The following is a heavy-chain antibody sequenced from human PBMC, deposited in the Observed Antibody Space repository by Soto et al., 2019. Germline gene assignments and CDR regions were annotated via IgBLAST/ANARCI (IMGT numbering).Heavy chain of an antibody. D-gene: IGHD3-22*01. CDR1: GGSISSGGYY. CDR2: IYDSGST. Sequence: SETLSLTCTVSGGSISSGGYYWSWIRQHPGKGLEWIGYIYDSGSTDYNPSLKSRVTISVDTSKNQFSLKLNSVTAADTAIYFCASWRTSYDRSGYSHPLDYWGQGTMVTVYS. J-gene: IGHJ4*02. V-gene: IGHV4-31*03. CDR3: ASWRTSYDRSGYSHPLDY.